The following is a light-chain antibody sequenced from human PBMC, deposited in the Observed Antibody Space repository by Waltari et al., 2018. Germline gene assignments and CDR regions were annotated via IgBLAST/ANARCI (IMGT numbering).Light chain of an antibody. CDR1: QTINDL. CDR2: KAS. CDR3: QQCNTFSFN. Sequence: DVQMTQSPSSLSASVGDRITITCRASQTINDLLAWYQQKPGKDPRLLIQKASILESGVPSRFSGSGSVTEFTLTISSLQPDDFATYYCQQCNTFSFNFGPGTTVVI. J-gene: IGKJ3*01. V-gene: IGKV1-5*03.